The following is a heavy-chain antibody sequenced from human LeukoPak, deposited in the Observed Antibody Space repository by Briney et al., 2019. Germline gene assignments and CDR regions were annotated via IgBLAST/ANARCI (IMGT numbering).Heavy chain of an antibody. V-gene: IGHV3-11*01. D-gene: IGHD6-19*01. CDR3: ARERQWLVDY. Sequence: PGGSLRLSCAVSGFTFSDYYMSWIRQAPGKGLEWVSYISSSGSPLYYADSVKGRFTISRDNAKSSLYLQMNSLRAEDTAVYYCARERQWLVDYWGQGTLVTVSS. CDR2: ISSSGSPL. CDR1: GFTFSDYY. J-gene: IGHJ4*02.